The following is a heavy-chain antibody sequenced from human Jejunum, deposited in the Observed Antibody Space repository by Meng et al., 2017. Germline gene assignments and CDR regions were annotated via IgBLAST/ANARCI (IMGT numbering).Heavy chain of an antibody. Sequence: SVKVSCKASGGTFSGFAIHWVRQAPGQGLEWMGGIIPMFAARSSAQKFQDRITINADESTTTAFMELSRLTSEDTAMYYCARGGVSYQLLTRLDSWGQGTLVTVSS. CDR1: GGTFSGFA. J-gene: IGHJ4*02. D-gene: IGHD2-2*01. CDR3: ARGGVSYQLLTRLDS. CDR2: IIPMFAAR. V-gene: IGHV1-69*13.